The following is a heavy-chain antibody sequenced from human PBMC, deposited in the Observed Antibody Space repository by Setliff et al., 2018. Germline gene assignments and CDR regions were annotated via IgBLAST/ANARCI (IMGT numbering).Heavy chain of an antibody. D-gene: IGHD3-22*01. J-gene: IGHJ4*02. Sequence: GGSLRLSCAASGFTFSSYWMSWVRQAPGKGLEWVSNIKQDGSERHYVDSVKGRFTISRDNAKNSLYLQMNSLRAEDTAVYYCARADSDSYYPYYFDFWGQGVLVTVSS. V-gene: IGHV3-7*01. CDR2: IKQDGSER. CDR1: GFTFSSYW. CDR3: ARADSDSYYPYYFDF.